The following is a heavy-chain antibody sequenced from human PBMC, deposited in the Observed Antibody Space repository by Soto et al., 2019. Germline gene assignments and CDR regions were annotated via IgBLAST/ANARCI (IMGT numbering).Heavy chain of an antibody. D-gene: IGHD2-15*01. Sequence: ASVKVSCKASGYTFANSDINWVRQAPGQGLEWMGWMNPDSGHAAYAQKFQGRVTLTTSTSTSTVYMEMRSLGSEDTAVYYCARRPHCSGGICYYGLDNWGQGTLVTVSS. CDR2: MNPDSGHA. J-gene: IGHJ4*02. CDR1: GYTFANSD. CDR3: ARRPHCSGGICYYGLDN. V-gene: IGHV1-8*01.